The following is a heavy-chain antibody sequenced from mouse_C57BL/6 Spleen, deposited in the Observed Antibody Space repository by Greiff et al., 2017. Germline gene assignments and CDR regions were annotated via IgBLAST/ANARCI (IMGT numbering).Heavy chain of an antibody. D-gene: IGHD2-3*01. J-gene: IGHJ2*01. V-gene: IGHV1-74*01. CDR3: SNDGYLGGVFDY. CDR1: GYTFTSYW. CDR2: IHPSDSDT. Sequence: VQLQQPGAELVKPGASVKVSCKASGYTFTSYWMHWVKQRPGQGLEWIGRIHPSDSDTNYNQKFKGKATLTVDKSSSTAFVQLSSLTSEDSAVYYCSNDGYLGGVFDYWGQGTTLTVSS.